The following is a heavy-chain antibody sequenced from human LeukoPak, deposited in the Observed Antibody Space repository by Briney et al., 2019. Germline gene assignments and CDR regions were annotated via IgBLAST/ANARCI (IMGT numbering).Heavy chain of an antibody. D-gene: IGHD3-22*01. V-gene: IGHV3-23*01. CDR2: ISGGGGST. CDR3: AKTMYYFDSSGYYYFQD. J-gene: IGHJ1*01. Sequence: GGSLRLSCAASGFTFSSYAMSWVRQAPGKGLEWVSAISGGGGSTYYADSVKGRFTISRDNSKNTLSLQMNGLRADDTAIYYCAKTMYYFDSSGYYYFQDWGQGTLVTVSS. CDR1: GFTFSSYA.